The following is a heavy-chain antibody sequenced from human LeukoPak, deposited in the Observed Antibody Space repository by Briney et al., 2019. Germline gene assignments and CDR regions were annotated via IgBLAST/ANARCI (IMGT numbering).Heavy chain of an antibody. CDR2: ISGSGGST. CDR3: ARVWFGELLSTYYFDY. D-gene: IGHD3-10*01. J-gene: IGHJ4*02. V-gene: IGHV3-23*01. Sequence: GGSLRLSCAASGFTFSSYGMSWVRQAPGKGLEWVSAISGSGGSTYYADSVKGRFTISRDNSKNTLYLQMNSLRAEDTAVYYCARVWFGELLSTYYFDYWGQGTLVTVSS. CDR1: GFTFSSYG.